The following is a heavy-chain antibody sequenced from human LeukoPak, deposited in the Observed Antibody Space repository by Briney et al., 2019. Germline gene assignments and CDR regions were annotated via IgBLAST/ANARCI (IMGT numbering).Heavy chain of an antibody. D-gene: IGHD3-22*01. V-gene: IGHV4-59*01. CDR3: ARTNYDSSGYYYFYFDY. CDR2: IYYSGST. Sequence: SETLSLTCTVSGGSLSSYYWSWIRQPPGKGLEWIGYIYYSGSTNYNPSLKSRVTISVDTSKNQFSLKLSSVTAADTAVYYCARTNYDSSGYYYFYFDYWGQGTLVTVSS. J-gene: IGHJ4*02. CDR1: GGSLSSYY.